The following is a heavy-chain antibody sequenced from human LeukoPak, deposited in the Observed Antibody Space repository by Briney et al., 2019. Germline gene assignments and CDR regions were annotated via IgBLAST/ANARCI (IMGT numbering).Heavy chain of an antibody. V-gene: IGHV3-23*01. J-gene: IGHJ3*02. CDR1: GFTFSSYG. D-gene: IGHD1-26*01. CDR2: ISGSGGST. Sequence: GGSLRLSCAASGFTFSSYGMHWVRQAPGKGLEWVSAISGSGGSTYYADSVKGRFTISRDNSKNTLYLQMNSLRAEDTAVYYCAKVVGATDDAFDIWGQGTMVTVSS. CDR3: AKVVGATDDAFDI.